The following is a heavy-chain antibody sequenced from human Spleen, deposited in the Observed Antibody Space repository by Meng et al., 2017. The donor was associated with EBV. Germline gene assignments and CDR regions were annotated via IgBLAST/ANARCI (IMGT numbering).Heavy chain of an antibody. CDR1: GFDVSTKY. CDR2: IYTGGET. J-gene: IGHJ4*02. D-gene: IGHD5-18*01. Sequence: EVQLVESGGALVQPGGSLRLSCAASGFDVSTKYMSWVRQAPGKGLEWVSLIYTGGETYYTDSVKGRFTISRDNSKNTVYLQMNSLRAEDTAVYYCARDSYGTYWGQGTLVTVSS. CDR3: ARDSYGTY. V-gene: IGHV3-53*01.